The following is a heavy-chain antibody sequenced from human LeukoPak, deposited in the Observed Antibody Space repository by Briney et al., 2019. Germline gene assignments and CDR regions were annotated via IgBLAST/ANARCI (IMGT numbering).Heavy chain of an antibody. J-gene: IGHJ4*02. CDR2: IRYDGSNK. Sequence: QPGGSLRLSCAASGFTFSSYGMHWVRQAPGKGLEWVAFIRYDGSNKYYADSVKGRFTISRGNSKNTLYLQMNSLRAEDTAVYYCAKDSDYDILTGYYNPFDYWGQGTLVTVSS. V-gene: IGHV3-30*02. CDR1: GFTFSSYG. CDR3: AKDSDYDILTGYYNPFDY. D-gene: IGHD3-9*01.